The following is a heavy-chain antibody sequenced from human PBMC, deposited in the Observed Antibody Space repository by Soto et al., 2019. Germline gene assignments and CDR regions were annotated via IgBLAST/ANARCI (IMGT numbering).Heavy chain of an antibody. D-gene: IGHD6-19*01. V-gene: IGHV3-11*06. CDR1: GFTFSDYY. J-gene: IGHJ4*02. CDR2: ISSSSSYT. Sequence: GGSLRLSCAASGFTFSDYYMSWIRQAPGKGLEWVSYISSSSSYTNYADSVKGRFTISRDNAKNSLYLQMNSLRAEDTAVYYCARDGRIAVAGTQYFDYWGQGTLVTVSS. CDR3: ARDGRIAVAGTQYFDY.